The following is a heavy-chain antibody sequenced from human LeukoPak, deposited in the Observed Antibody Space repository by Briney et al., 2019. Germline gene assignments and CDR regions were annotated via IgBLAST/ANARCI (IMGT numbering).Heavy chain of an antibody. J-gene: IGHJ4*02. CDR1: GFTFSSYA. V-gene: IGHV3-23*01. CDR2: ISGSGGST. CDR3: AKALVVVAAMGFDY. Sequence: GGSLRLSCAASGFTFSSYAMSWVRQAPGKRLECVSAISGSGGSTYYADSVKGRFTIYRDNSKNTLYLQMNSLRAEDTAVYYCAKALVVVAAMGFDYWGQGTLVTVSS. D-gene: IGHD2-15*01.